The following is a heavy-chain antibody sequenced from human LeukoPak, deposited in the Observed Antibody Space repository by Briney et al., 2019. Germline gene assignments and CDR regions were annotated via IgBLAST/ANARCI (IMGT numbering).Heavy chain of an antibody. CDR3: ARDSDYGSGEYLTXYYXXXGMDV. J-gene: IGHJ6*01. V-gene: IGHV1-2*02. CDR1: GYTFTGYY. Sequence: ASVKVSCKASGYTFTGYYMHWVRQAPGQELEWMGWINPNSGGTNYAQKFQGRVTMTRDTSISTAYMELSRLRSDDTAVYYCARDSDYGSGEYLTXYYXXXGMDVWGXGTTVTV. CDR2: INPNSGGT. D-gene: IGHD3-10*01.